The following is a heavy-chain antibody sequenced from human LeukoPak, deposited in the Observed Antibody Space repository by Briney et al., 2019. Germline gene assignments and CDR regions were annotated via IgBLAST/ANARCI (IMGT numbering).Heavy chain of an antibody. J-gene: IGHJ1*01. D-gene: IGHD2-15*01. V-gene: IGHV3-23*01. Sequence: GGSLRLSCAASGFTFTSYGMTWVRQAPGKGLEWVSSIGASGGSTYNADSVKGRFTISRDNSKNTLFLQMNSLRAEDTAIYYCAKDTDVVVPEYFQYWGQSTLVTVSS. CDR2: IGASGGST. CDR3: AKDTDVVVPEYFQY. CDR1: GFTFTSYG.